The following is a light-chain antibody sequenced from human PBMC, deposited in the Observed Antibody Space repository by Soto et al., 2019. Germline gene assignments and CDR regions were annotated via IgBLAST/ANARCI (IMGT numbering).Light chain of an antibody. J-gene: IGLJ2*01. V-gene: IGLV2-14*01. CDR3: SSYTGSNTVV. Sequence: QSALTQPASVSGSPGQSITISCNGTSSDVGGYNYVSWYQQHPGKAPKLMIYEVSNRPSGVSNRFSGSKSDNTASLTISGLQAEDEANYYCSSYTGSNTVVFGGGTQLTVL. CDR2: EVS. CDR1: SSDVGGYNY.